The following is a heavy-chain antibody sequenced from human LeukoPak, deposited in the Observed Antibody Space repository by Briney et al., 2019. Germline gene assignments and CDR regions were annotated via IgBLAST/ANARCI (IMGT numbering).Heavy chain of an antibody. CDR2: IYYSGST. Sequence: PSETLSLTCTVSGGSISSYYWSWIRQPPGKGLEWIGYIYYSGSTNYNPSLKSRVTISVDTSKNQFSLKLSSVTAAEAAVYSCAGEISSGYHTPWGQGTLVTVSS. J-gene: IGHJ5*02. V-gene: IGHV4-59*01. CDR1: GGSISSYY. CDR3: AGEISSGYHTP. D-gene: IGHD3-22*01.